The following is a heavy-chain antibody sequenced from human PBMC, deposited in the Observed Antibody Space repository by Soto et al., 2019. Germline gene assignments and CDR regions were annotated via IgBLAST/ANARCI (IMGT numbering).Heavy chain of an antibody. CDR2: IFPDDSDT. CDR3: ARRGTAYDRSFWFDP. D-gene: IGHD2-21*01. CDR1: GCSLTLPG. V-gene: IGHV5-51*01. Sequence: GVPVKIPGKASGCSLTLPGTAWVRHMRGKGLEWMGVIFPDDSDTRYSPSFQGQVTISADKSISTASLQWSRLKASDTALYYCARRGTAYDRSFWFDPSGEGTQVTVSS. J-gene: IGHJ5*02.